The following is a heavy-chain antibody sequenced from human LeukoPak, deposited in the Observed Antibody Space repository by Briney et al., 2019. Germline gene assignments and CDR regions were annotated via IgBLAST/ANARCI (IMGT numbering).Heavy chain of an antibody. CDR1: GFTFSSYA. CDR3: AKDIFLLGAMVTGTAFDI. CDR2: ISWNSGSI. Sequence: PGGSLRLSCAASGFTFSSYAMSWVRQAPGKGLEWVSGISWNSGSIGYADSVKGRFTISRDNAKNSLCLQMNSLRAEDTALYYCAKDIFLLGAMVTGTAFDIWGQGTMVTVSS. J-gene: IGHJ3*02. V-gene: IGHV3-9*01. D-gene: IGHD5-18*01.